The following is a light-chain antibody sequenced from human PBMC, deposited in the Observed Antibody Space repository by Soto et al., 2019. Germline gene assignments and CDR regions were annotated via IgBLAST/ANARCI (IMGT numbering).Light chain of an antibody. CDR3: QQYNNWLRT. Sequence: EIVMTQSPATLSVSPGERATLSCRASQSVSSNLAWYQQKPGQAPRLLIYGASTRATGIPARFSGSGSGTEFTLTISSLQSEDFAFYYCQQYNNWLRTFGHGTKLEIK. CDR1: QSVSSN. V-gene: IGKV3-15*01. J-gene: IGKJ2*01. CDR2: GAS.